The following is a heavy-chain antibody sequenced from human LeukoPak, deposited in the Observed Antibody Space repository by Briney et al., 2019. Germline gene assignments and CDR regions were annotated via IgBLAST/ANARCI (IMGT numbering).Heavy chain of an antibody. J-gene: IGHJ4*02. Sequence: GGSLRLSCAASGFTFNNYYMTWVRQAPGKGLEWVANIKQDGSEKYYVDSVKGRFTISRDNAKNSLYLQMNSLRGEDTAVYYCARAGGYSSGYAYWGQGTLVTVSS. CDR1: GFTFNNYY. CDR2: IKQDGSEK. CDR3: ARAGGYSSGYAY. D-gene: IGHD3-22*01. V-gene: IGHV3-7*01.